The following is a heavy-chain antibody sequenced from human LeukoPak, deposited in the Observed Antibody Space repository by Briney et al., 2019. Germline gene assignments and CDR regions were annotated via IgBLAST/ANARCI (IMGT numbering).Heavy chain of an antibody. J-gene: IGHJ5*02. V-gene: IGHV1-46*01. CDR3: ARDGFEYVVRSYNWFDP. CDR2: INPSGGST. CDR1: GYTFTSYY. D-gene: IGHD3-10*01. Sequence: AASVKVSCKASGYTFTSYYMHWVRQAPEQGLEWMGIINPSGGSTSYAQKFQGRVTMTRDTSTSTVYMELSSLRSEDTAVYYCARDGFEYVVRSYNWFDPWGQGTLVTVSS.